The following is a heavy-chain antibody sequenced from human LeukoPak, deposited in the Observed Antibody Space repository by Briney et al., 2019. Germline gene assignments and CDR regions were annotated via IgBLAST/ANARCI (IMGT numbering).Heavy chain of an antibody. D-gene: IGHD2-15*01. Sequence: ASVKVSCKASGYTFISYGISWVRQAPGQGLEWMGWISAYNGNRKYAQKLQGRVTMTTDTSTSTAYMELRSLRSDDTAVYYCARVLRYCSGGNCYSGGLGYMDVWGKGTTVTISS. J-gene: IGHJ6*03. CDR1: GYTFISYG. CDR2: ISAYNGNR. V-gene: IGHV1-18*01. CDR3: ARVLRYCSGGNCYSGGLGYMDV.